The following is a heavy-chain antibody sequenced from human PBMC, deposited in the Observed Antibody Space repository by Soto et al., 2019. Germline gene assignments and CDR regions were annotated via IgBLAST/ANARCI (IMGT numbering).Heavy chain of an antibody. Sequence: GGSLRLSCAASGFTFSSYSMNWVRQAPGKGLEWVSSISSSSSYIYYADSVKGRFTISRDNAKNSLYLQMNSLRAEDTAVYYCASHRPTMITFGGVTAFDYWGQGTLVTVSS. CDR2: ISSSSSYI. CDR3: ASHRPTMITFGGVTAFDY. V-gene: IGHV3-21*01. CDR1: GFTFSSYS. J-gene: IGHJ4*02. D-gene: IGHD3-16*01.